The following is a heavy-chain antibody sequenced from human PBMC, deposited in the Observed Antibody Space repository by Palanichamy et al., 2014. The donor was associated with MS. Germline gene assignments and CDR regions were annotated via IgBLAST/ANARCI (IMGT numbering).Heavy chain of an antibody. CDR1: GFTFSSYW. J-gene: IGHJ6*02. CDR3: ARCSGGSCYSRGMDV. Sequence: EVQLVSPGRLSSPGGSLRLSCAASGFTFSSYWMHWVRQAPGKGLVWVSRINSDGSSTTYADSVKGRFTISRDNAKNTLYLQMNSLRAEDTAVYYCARCSGGSCYSRGMDVWGQGTTVTVSS. CDR2: INSDGSST. D-gene: IGHD2-15*01. V-gene: IGHV3-74*01.